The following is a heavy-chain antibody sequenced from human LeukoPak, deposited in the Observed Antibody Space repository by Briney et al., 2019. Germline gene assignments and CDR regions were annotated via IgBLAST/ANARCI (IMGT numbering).Heavy chain of an antibody. CDR3: ARGRNSGFDY. D-gene: IGHD2/OR15-2a*01. Sequence: SQTLSLTCAISGDSVSGNSAVAWNWLRQSPSRGLEWLGRTYYRSNWNNDYAVSVKSRITINPDTSKSQFSLHLNSVTPEDTAVYYCARGRNSGFDYWGQGTLVTVSS. J-gene: IGHJ4*02. CDR2: TYYRSNWNN. V-gene: IGHV6-1*01. CDR1: GDSVSGNSAVA.